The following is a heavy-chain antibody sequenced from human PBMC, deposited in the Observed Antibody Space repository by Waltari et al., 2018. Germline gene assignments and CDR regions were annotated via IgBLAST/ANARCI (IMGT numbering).Heavy chain of an antibody. D-gene: IGHD2-15*01. CDR2: IHRSGRT. Sequence: QLQLQESGPGLVKPSGTRSLTCTVSGDPMSSTEWWSWVRQSPEKGLEWIGQIHRSGRTNYNPSLESRVTISIDTSNNQFSLKVTSTTAADTAVYYCARDRGRGIYLDSWGQGTLVTVSP. J-gene: IGHJ4*02. CDR1: GDPMSSTEW. CDR3: ARDRGRGIYLDS. V-gene: IGHV4-4*02.